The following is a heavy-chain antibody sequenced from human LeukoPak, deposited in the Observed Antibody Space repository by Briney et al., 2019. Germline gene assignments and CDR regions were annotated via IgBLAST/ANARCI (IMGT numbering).Heavy chain of an antibody. CDR2: IIPTFGTA. Sequence: SVKVSCRASGGTFSSYAISWVRQAPGQGLEWMGRIIPTFGTANYAQKFQGRVTITTDESTSTAYMELSSLRSEDTAVYYCASFGSGSYYNYYYYMDVWGKGTTVTVSS. CDR3: ASFGSGSYYNYYYYMDV. CDR1: GGTFSSYA. D-gene: IGHD3-10*01. J-gene: IGHJ6*03. V-gene: IGHV1-69*05.